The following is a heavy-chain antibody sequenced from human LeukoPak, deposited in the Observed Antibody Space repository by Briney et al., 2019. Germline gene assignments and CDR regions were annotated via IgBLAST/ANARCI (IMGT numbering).Heavy chain of an antibody. J-gene: IGHJ4*02. CDR1: GFTFSSYW. CDR3: ARGPGDCTNGVCYFFDY. Sequence: GGSLRLSCAASGFTFSSYWMSWVRQAPGKGLEWVANIKQDGSEKYYVDSVKGRFTISRDNAKNSLYLQMNSLRAEDTAVYYCARGPGDCTNGVCYFFDYWGQGTLVTVSS. V-gene: IGHV3-7*01. D-gene: IGHD2-8*01. CDR2: IKQDGSEK.